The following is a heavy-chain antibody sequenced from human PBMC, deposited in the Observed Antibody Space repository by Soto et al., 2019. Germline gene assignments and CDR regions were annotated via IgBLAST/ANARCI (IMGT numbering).Heavy chain of an antibody. CDR2: IIPMFGTA. J-gene: IGHJ4*02. CDR3: ASGIQLWLRRINTGYSG. D-gene: IGHD5-18*01. CDR1: GGTFSTYA. V-gene: IGHV1-69*12. Sequence: QVQLVQSGAEVKKPESSVKVSCKAPGGTFSTYAISWVRQAPGQGLEWMGGIIPMFGTANYAQRFQDRVTITADESTNTVYRELSRLRSEDTAVYCCASGIQLWLRRINTGYSGWGQGTLVTVSS.